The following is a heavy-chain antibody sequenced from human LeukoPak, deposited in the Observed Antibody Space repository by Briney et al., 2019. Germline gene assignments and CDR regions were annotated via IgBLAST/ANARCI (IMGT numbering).Heavy chain of an antibody. V-gene: IGHV1-46*01. Sequence: ASVKVSCKASGYTFTSYYMHWVRQAPGQGLEWMGIINPSGGSTSYAQKFQGRVTMTRDTSTSTVYMELSSLRSEDTAVYYCARDLPRYSSSLGAFDIWGQGTMVTVSS. CDR2: INPSGGST. CDR3: ARDLPRYSSSLGAFDI. CDR1: GYTFTSYY. D-gene: IGHD6-6*01. J-gene: IGHJ3*02.